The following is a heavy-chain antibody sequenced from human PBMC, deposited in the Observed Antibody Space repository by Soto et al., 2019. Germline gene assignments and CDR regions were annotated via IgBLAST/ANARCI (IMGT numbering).Heavy chain of an antibody. Sequence: PSETLSLTCTVSGGSISSSSYYWGWIAEHPGKGLEWIGCIYYSGSTYCTPSLMSRVTISVDTSKNLLSLKLSSVTAADTAVYYCARDSSGWNYYFAYWGQGTLVTVSS. CDR3: ARDSSGWNYYFAY. D-gene: IGHD6-19*01. CDR1: GGSISSSSYY. V-gene: IGHV4-39*02. J-gene: IGHJ4*02. CDR2: IYYSGST.